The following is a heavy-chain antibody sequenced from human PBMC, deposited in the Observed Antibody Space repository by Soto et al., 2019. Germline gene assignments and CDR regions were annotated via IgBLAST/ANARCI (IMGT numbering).Heavy chain of an antibody. CDR1: GFTFSSYA. D-gene: IGHD1-7*01. Sequence: EVQLLESGGGLVQPGGSLRLSCADSGFTFSSYAMSWVRQAPGKGLEWVSAISGSGGSTYYADSVKGRFTISRDNTKNTLYLQMNSLRAEDTAVYYCAKARPHWNSFKDYYFDYWGQGTLVTVSS. CDR2: ISGSGGST. CDR3: AKARPHWNSFKDYYFDY. J-gene: IGHJ4*02. V-gene: IGHV3-23*01.